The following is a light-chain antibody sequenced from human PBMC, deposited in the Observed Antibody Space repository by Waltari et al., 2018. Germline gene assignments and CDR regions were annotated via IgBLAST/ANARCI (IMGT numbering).Light chain of an antibody. V-gene: IGLV1-51*02. CDR3: GTWDSSLSGAV. Sequence: QSVLTQPPSVSAAPGQRVTISCSGGHPNIGNNYFSWYRQFPGTAPKLLIYEVSDGPSGVPDRFSGSKSCTSATLDITGLQAGDEADYYCGTWDSSLSGAVFGGGTHLTVL. J-gene: IGLJ7*01. CDR1: HPNIGNNY. CDR2: EVS.